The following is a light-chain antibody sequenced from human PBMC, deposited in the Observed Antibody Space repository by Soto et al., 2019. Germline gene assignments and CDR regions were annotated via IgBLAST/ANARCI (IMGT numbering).Light chain of an antibody. CDR3: QQYNSYPWT. Sequence: DIQMTQSPSTLSASVGDRVTITCRASQSISSWLAWYQQKPGKAPKPLIYKASSLESGVPSRFSGSGSGTEFTLTISSLQPDDFATYYCQQYNSYPWTFGQGTKVE. CDR1: QSISSW. J-gene: IGKJ1*01. V-gene: IGKV1-5*03. CDR2: KAS.